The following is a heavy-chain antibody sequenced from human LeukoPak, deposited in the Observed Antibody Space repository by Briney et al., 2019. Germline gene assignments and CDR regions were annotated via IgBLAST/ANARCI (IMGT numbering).Heavy chain of an antibody. J-gene: IGHJ5*02. CDR3: ARDTPSPVSRPPA. CDR1: GGSISSYY. Sequence: PSETLSLTCTVSGGSISSYYWSWIRQPPGKGLEWIGYIYYSGSTNYNPSLKSRVTISVDTSKNQFSLKLSSVTAADTAVYYCARDTPSPVSRPPAWGPGTLVTVSS. CDR2: IYYSGST. V-gene: IGHV4-59*01. D-gene: IGHD3-3*02.